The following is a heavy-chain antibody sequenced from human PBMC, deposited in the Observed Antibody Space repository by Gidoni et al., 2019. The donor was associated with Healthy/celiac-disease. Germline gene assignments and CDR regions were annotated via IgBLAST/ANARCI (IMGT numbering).Heavy chain of an antibody. D-gene: IGHD3-10*01. CDR2: INHSGST. CDR1: GGSFSGYY. V-gene: IGHV4-34*01. J-gene: IGHJ6*02. Sequence: QVQLQQWGAGLLKPSETLSLTCAVYGGSFSGYYWSWIRQPPGKGLEWIGEINHSGSTNYNPSLKSRVTISVDTSKNQFSLKLSSVTAADTAVYYCARLGLWFGEYYYGMDVWGQGTTVTVSS. CDR3: ARLGLWFGEYYYGMDV.